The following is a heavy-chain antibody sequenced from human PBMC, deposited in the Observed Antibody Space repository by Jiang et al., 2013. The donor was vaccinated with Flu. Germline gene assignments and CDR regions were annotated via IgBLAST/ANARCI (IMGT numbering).Heavy chain of an antibody. D-gene: IGHD1-20*01. CDR3: ARGVRASGITGTLGNYYYYYAMDV. V-gene: IGHV4-34*01. J-gene: IGHJ6*02. CDR1: GGSFSDYY. CDR2: INHSGSS. Sequence: SLTCAVYGGSFSDYYWTWIRQPPGKGLEWIGEINHSGSSNYNPSLKSRVTISVDTSKNQFSLKLSSVTAADTAVYYCARGVRASGITGTLGNYYYYYAMDVWGQGTTATVSS.